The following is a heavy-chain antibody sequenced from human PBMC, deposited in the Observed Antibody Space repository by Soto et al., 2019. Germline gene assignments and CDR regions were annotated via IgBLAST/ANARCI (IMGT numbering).Heavy chain of an antibody. Sequence: PGGSLRLSCAASGFTFSSYAMHWVRQAPGKGLEWVAVISYDGSNKYYADSVKGRFTISRDNSKNTLYLQMNSLRAEDTAVYYCAREEIAARLGFDYWGQGTLVTVSS. V-gene: IGHV3-30-3*01. D-gene: IGHD6-6*01. CDR3: AREEIAARLGFDY. CDR2: ISYDGSNK. J-gene: IGHJ4*02. CDR1: GFTFSSYA.